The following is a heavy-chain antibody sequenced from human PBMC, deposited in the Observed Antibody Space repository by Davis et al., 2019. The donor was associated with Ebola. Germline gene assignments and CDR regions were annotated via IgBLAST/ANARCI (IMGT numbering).Heavy chain of an antibody. Sequence: GGSLRLSCTASGFTFGDYAMSWVRQAPGKGLEWVGFIRSKAYGGTTEYAASVKGRFTISRDESKSIAYLQMNNLKTDDTAFYYCTREFGASYDYWGQGTLVTVSS. CDR3: TREFGASYDY. CDR1: GFTFGDYA. J-gene: IGHJ4*02. V-gene: IGHV3-49*04. D-gene: IGHD1-26*01. CDR2: IRSKAYGGTT.